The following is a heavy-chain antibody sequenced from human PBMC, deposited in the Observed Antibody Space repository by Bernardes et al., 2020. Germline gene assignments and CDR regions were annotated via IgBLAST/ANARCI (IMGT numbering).Heavy chain of an antibody. J-gene: IGHJ5*02. Sequence: GGSLRLSCAASGFTFSSYAMHWVRQAPGKGLEWVAVISYDGSNKYYADSVKGRFTISRDNSKNTLYLQMNSLRAEDTAVYYCARDSPMITYNWFDPWGQGTLVTVSS. D-gene: IGHD3-16*01. CDR3: ARDSPMITYNWFDP. V-gene: IGHV3-30-3*01. CDR1: GFTFSSYA. CDR2: ISYDGSNK.